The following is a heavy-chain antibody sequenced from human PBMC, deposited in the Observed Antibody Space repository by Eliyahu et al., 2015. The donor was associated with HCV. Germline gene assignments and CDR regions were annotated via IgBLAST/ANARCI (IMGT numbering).Heavy chain of an antibody. CDR1: GGSIPXYY. J-gene: IGHJ5*02. D-gene: IGHD6-19*01. CDR3: ASGGGGIAVTGTGGWFDP. V-gene: IGHV4-59*01. Sequence: QVQLQESGPGLVKPSETLSLTCTAPGGSIPXYYWXWSRQPPGKGLEWIGYIHYSGSTNYNPSLKSRVTISVDTSKNQFSLKLTSVTAADTAMYYCASGGGGIAVTGTGGWFDPWGQGTLVTVSS. CDR2: IHYSGST.